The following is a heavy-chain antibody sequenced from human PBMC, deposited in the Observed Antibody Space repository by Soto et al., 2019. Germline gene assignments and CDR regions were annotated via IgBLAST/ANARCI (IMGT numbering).Heavy chain of an antibody. CDR1: GFTFTSSA. Sequence: SVKVSCKASGFTFTSSAVQWVRQARGQRLEWIGWIVVGSGNTNYAQKFQERVTITRDMSTSTAYMELSSLRSEDTAVYYCAADLSDYDFWSGYYRYHYYGMDVWGQGTTVTVSS. V-gene: IGHV1-58*01. J-gene: IGHJ6*02. CDR2: IVVGSGNT. CDR3: AADLSDYDFWSGYYRYHYYGMDV. D-gene: IGHD3-3*01.